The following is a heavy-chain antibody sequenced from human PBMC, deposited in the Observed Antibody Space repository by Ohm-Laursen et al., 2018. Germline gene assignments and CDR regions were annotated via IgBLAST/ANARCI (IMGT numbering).Heavy chain of an antibody. V-gene: IGHV3-23*01. D-gene: IGHD3-3*01. CDR3: AKELRSDNYFDF. Sequence: SLRLSCAASGFTFSNYAMSWVRQAPGKGLEWVSIISGSGDSTSHADSVEGRFTISRDNSKKTLYLQMNSLRVEDTAVYYCAKELRSDNYFDFWGQGTLVTVSS. CDR1: GFTFSNYA. J-gene: IGHJ4*02. CDR2: ISGSGDST.